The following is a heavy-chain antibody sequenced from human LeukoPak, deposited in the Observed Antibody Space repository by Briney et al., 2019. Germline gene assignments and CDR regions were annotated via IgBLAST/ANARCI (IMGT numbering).Heavy chain of an antibody. CDR3: ARGHRRDGYNVDY. CDR2: ISSSSSYI. J-gene: IGHJ4*02. D-gene: IGHD5-24*01. Sequence: GGSLRLSCAASGFTFSSYSMNWVRQAPGKGLEWVSSISSSSSYIYYADSVKGRFTISRDNAKNSLYQQMNSLRAEDTAVYYCARGHRRDGYNVDYWGQGTLVTVSS. CDR1: GFTFSSYS. V-gene: IGHV3-21*01.